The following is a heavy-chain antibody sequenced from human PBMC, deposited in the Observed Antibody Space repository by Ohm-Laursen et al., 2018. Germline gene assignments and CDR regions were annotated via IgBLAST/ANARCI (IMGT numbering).Heavy chain of an antibody. Sequence: SMRLSCTASGFTVSSNYMSWVRQAPGKGLEWVSVIYSGGSTYHADSVKGRFTISRDNSKNTLYLQMNSLRAEDTAVYYCAKEGYDSSWYEGYWGQGTLVTVSS. J-gene: IGHJ4*02. CDR2: IYSGGST. CDR1: GFTVSSNY. CDR3: AKEGYDSSWYEGY. V-gene: IGHV3-66*01. D-gene: IGHD6-13*01.